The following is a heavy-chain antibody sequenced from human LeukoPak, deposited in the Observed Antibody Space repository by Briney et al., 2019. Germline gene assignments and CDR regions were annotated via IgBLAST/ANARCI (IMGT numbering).Heavy chain of an antibody. CDR1: GGSISSGGYS. J-gene: IGHJ4*02. Sequence: SETLSLTCAVSGGSISSGGYSWSWIRQPPGKGLEWIGYIYHSGSTYYNPSLKSRVTISVDTSKSQFSLKLASVTAADTAVYYCARSTSTMTAYVYWGQGTLVTVSS. V-gene: IGHV4-30-2*02. CDR2: IYHSGST. D-gene: IGHD3-9*01. CDR3: ARSTSTMTAYVY.